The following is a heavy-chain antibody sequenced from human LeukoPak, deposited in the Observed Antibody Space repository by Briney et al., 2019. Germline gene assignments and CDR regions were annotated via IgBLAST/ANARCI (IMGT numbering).Heavy chain of an antibody. J-gene: IGHJ6*03. V-gene: IGHV5-51*01. D-gene: IGHD6-13*01. CDR1: GYSFTSYW. Sequence: GESLKISCKGSGYSFTSYWIGWVRPMPGKGLEWMGIIYPGDSDTRYSPSFQGQVTISADKSISAAYLQWSSLKASDTAMYYCARLAAAGKVNYYYYYMDVWGKGTTVTVSS. CDR3: ARLAAAGKVNYYYYYMDV. CDR2: IYPGDSDT.